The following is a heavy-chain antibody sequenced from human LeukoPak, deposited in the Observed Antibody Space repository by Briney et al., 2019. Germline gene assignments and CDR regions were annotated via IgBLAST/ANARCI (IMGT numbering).Heavy chain of an antibody. V-gene: IGHV3-48*02. Sequence: GGSLRLSCATSGFTFSAYSMIWVRQTPGKGLEWVSYISSSSSTIYYADSVKGRFTISRDNAKNSLYLQMNSLRDEDTAVYYCARDLGYGDYRDYWGQGTLVTVSS. J-gene: IGHJ4*02. CDR3: ARDLGYGDYRDY. CDR1: GFTFSAYS. CDR2: ISSSSSTI. D-gene: IGHD4-17*01.